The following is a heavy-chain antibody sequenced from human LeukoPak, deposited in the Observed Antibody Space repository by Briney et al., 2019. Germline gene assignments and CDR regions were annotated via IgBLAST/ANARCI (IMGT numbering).Heavy chain of an antibody. CDR2: IYYRVRT. V-gene: IGHV4-59*08. CDR3: ARQDSSSWYSDY. CDR1: GVSISSYG. J-gene: IGHJ4*02. D-gene: IGHD6-13*01. Sequence: ETLSLTCTVSGVSISSYGGSWVRQPPGKGGEWIGYIYYRVRTNYNPSLKSRVAISVDTSKNQFSLQLSSVTAADTAVYYCARQDSSSWYSDYWGQGTLVTVSS.